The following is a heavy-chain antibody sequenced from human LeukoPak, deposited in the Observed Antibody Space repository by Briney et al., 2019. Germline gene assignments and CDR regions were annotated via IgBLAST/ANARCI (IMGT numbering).Heavy chain of an antibody. CDR3: ASSPIITGTTGTFDI. Sequence: PSETLSLTCTVSGGSISGYYWTWIRLPPGRGLEWIGYIYYSGSTTYNPSLKSRVTISVDTSNNQFSLKLRSVTAADTAVYYCASSPIITGTTGTFDIWGQGTMVTVSS. D-gene: IGHD1-7*01. CDR2: IYYSGST. V-gene: IGHV4-59*01. CDR1: GGSISGYY. J-gene: IGHJ3*02.